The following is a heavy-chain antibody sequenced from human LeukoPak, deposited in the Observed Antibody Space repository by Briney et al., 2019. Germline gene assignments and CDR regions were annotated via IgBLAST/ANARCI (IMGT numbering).Heavy chain of an antibody. CDR3: AKGNWRYFDY. D-gene: IGHD1-1*01. J-gene: IGHJ4*02. CDR2: ISGSGGGT. CDR1: GFTFSNYA. Sequence: GGSLRLSCAASGFTFSNYAMSWIRQAPGKGLEWVSGISGSGGGTYYADSVKGRFTISRDNSRYTLYLQMNNLRADDTAVYYCAKGNWRYFDYWGQGTLVTVSS. V-gene: IGHV3-23*01.